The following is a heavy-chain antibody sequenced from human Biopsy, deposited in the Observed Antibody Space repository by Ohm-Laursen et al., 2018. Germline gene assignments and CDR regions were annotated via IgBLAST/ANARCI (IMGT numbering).Heavy chain of an antibody. CDR2: IYSGGST. D-gene: IGHD5-18*01. CDR3: ARGSSYGYDFDY. J-gene: IGHJ4*02. CDR1: GDSLTSGPEN. Sequence: SETLSLTCTVSGDSLTSGPENWSWIRQSPGQGLEYIGFIYSGGSTNYNPSLKSRVTISVDTSKNQFSLKLSSVTAADTAVYFCARGSSYGYDFDYWGQGTLVAVSS. V-gene: IGHV4-61*01.